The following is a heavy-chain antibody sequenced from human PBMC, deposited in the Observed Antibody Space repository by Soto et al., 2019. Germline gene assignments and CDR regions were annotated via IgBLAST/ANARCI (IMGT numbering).Heavy chain of an antibody. CDR1: GDSLRNHY. CDR3: ARVSYFRGFDWLFAFDS. Sequence: PETLSLTCSVSGDSLRNHYWSWIRQPPGSRLERLGHIFYSGDTSIYNPSLKSRVSMSVDTSKNQFSLKLRSVSADDTAVYFCARVSYFRGFDWLFAFDSWGQGALVTVSS. D-gene: IGHD3-9*01. CDR2: IFYSGDT. V-gene: IGHV4-59*11. J-gene: IGHJ4*02.